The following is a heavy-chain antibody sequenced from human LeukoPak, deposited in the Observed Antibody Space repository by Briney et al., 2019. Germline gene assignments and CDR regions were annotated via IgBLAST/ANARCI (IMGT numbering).Heavy chain of an antibody. J-gene: IGHJ4*02. CDR3: GRASGLGRGGYFDY. D-gene: IGHD3-16*01. V-gene: IGHV3-11*06. CDR1: GFTFSGYY. Sequence: GGSLRLSCAASGFTFSGYYMSWIRQAPGKGLECVSSISDSSGSTSYADSVKGRFTISRDNAKNSLYLQMSSLRADDTAVYYCGRASGLGRGGYFDYWGQGTLVTVSS. CDR2: ISDSSGST.